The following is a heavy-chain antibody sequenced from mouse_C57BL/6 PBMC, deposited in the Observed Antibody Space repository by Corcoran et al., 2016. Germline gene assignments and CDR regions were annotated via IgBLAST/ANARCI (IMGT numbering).Heavy chain of an antibody. Sequence: QIQLVQSGPELKKPGETDKISCKASGYTFTTYGMSWVKQAPGKGLKWMGWINTYSGVPTYAEDFKGRFAFSLETSASTAYLQINNLKNEDTAIYLCARGKLPSYAMDYCGQRTSVTVSS. J-gene: IGHJ4*01. CDR1: GYTFTTYG. CDR3: ARGKLPSYAMDY. CDR2: INTYSGVP. V-gene: IGHV9-3*01.